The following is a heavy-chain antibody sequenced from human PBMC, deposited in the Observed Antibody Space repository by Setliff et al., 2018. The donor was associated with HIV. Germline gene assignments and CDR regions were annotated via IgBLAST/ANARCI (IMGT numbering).Heavy chain of an antibody. CDR3: TRQTYYYGSGRYFPPDY. V-gene: IGHV1-2*02. CDR1: GYSFSDYY. CDR2: ISPKYGGT. J-gene: IGHJ4*02. Sequence: ASVKVSCKASGYSFSDYYIHWVRQAPGHGFQWMGWISPKYGGTNYAQNFQGRVTMTRDTSISTAYMELSSLRSEDTAVYYCTRQTYYYGSGRYFPPDYWGQGTLVTVSS. D-gene: IGHD3-10*01.